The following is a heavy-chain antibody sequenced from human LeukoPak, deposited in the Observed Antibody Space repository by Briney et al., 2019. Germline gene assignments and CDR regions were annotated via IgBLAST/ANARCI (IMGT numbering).Heavy chain of an antibody. CDR2: ISTIGST. Sequence: PSETLSLTCTVSSGSISSSNYYWSWIRQPAGKGLEWIGRISTIGSTNYNPSLNSRVTISIDTSKNQFSLKLSSVTAADTAVYYCARRGSSSWLIGTDRNFDYWGQGTLVTVSS. CDR1: SGSISSSNYY. D-gene: IGHD6-13*01. V-gene: IGHV4-61*02. J-gene: IGHJ4*02. CDR3: ARRGSSSWLIGTDRNFDY.